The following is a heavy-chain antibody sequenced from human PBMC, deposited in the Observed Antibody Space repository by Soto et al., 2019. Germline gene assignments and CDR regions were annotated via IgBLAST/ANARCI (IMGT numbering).Heavy chain of an antibody. CDR2: ISADNGNT. CDR1: GYTFTSYG. D-gene: IGHD3-10*01. J-gene: IGHJ1*01. Sequence: ASVKVSCKASGYTFTSYGISWGRQAPGQGLEWMGRISADNGNTNYAHKLQGRVTMTTETSTSPASMDLRSMRSDDTAVYYCARDNGSGRYWRADYFQHWGQGTLVTVSS. V-gene: IGHV1-18*01. CDR3: ARDNGSGRYWRADYFQH.